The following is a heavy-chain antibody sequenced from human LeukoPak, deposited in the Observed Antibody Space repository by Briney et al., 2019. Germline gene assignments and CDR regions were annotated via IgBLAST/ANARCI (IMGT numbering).Heavy chain of an antibody. J-gene: IGHJ5*02. CDR3: ARVDTVVVPAGITWFDP. CDR1: GYTFTGYY. D-gene: IGHD2-2*02. Sequence: ASVKVSCKASGYTFTGYYMHWVRQALGQGLEWMGWINPNSGGTNYAQKFQGRVTMSRDTSISTAYMELSRLRSDDTAVYYCARVDTVVVPAGITWFDPWGQGTLVTVSS. V-gene: IGHV1-2*02. CDR2: INPNSGGT.